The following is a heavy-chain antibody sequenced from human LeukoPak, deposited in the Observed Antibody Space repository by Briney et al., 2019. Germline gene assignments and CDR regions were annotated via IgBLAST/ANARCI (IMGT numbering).Heavy chain of an antibody. CDR1: GFTFSSYG. D-gene: IGHD2-15*01. Sequence: GGSLRLSCAASGFTFSSYGMHWVRQAPGKGLEWVAVISYDGSNKYYADSVKGRFTISRDNSKNTLYLQMNSLRAEDTAVYYCAKDRLRYCSGGSCLLFDYWGQGTLVTVSS. V-gene: IGHV3-30*18. CDR3: AKDRLRYCSGGSCLLFDY. CDR2: ISYDGSNK. J-gene: IGHJ4*02.